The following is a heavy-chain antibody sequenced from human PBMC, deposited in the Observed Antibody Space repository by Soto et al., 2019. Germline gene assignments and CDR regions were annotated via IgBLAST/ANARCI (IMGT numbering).Heavy chain of an antibody. D-gene: IGHD3-10*01. J-gene: IGHJ6*02. CDR2: IYHSGST. CDR1: GGSIASSNW. Sequence: SETLSLTCAVSGGSIASSNWWSWVRQPPGKGLEWIGEIYHSGSTNYNPSLKSRVIISVDKSKTQFSLKLSSVTAADTAVYYCARDRVIMLRGDSYYYGMDVWGQGTSVTVSS. CDR3: ARDRVIMLRGDSYYYGMDV. V-gene: IGHV4-4*02.